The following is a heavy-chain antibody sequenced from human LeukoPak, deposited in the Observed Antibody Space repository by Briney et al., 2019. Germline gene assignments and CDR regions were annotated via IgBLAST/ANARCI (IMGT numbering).Heavy chain of an antibody. CDR2: FDVAETDT. CDR1: GYTLSELS. CDR3: SSSGVEEWQGLHF. J-gene: IGHJ4*02. Sequence: ASVEVSCKVSGYTLSELSMHWVRQSPGKGLEWMGGFDVAETDTIYAQKFQGRVTMTEDTSTDTAYMELHSLSSEDTAMYYCSSSGVEEWQGLHFWGQGTLVTVSS. V-gene: IGHV1-24*01. D-gene: IGHD3-3*01.